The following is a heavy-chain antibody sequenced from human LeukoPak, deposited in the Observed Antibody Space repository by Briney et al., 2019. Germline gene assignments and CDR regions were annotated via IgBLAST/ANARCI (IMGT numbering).Heavy chain of an antibody. D-gene: IGHD1-1*01. V-gene: IGHV3-30*18. CDR2: ISYDGSNK. J-gene: IGHJ4*02. CDR1: GFTFSTYN. CDR3: AKNEGGWNPGESVDY. Sequence: GGSLRLSCAASGFTFSTYNMNWVRQAPGKGLEWVAVISYDGSNKYYADSVKGRFTISRDNSKNTLYLQMNSLRAEDTAVYYCAKNEGGWNPGESVDYWGQGTLVTASS.